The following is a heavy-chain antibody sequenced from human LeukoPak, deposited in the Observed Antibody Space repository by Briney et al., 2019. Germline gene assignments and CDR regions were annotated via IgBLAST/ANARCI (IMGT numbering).Heavy chain of an antibody. D-gene: IGHD2-15*01. V-gene: IGHV1-2*02. Sequence: ASVKVSCKASGYTFTGYYMHWVRQAPGQGLEWMGWINPNSGGTNYAQKFQGRVTMTRDTSISTAYMELSRLTSDDTAVYYCARVPRGYCSGGSCYTPGYFQHWGQGTLVTVSS. CDR2: INPNSGGT. J-gene: IGHJ1*01. CDR1: GYTFTGYY. CDR3: ARVPRGYCSGGSCYTPGYFQH.